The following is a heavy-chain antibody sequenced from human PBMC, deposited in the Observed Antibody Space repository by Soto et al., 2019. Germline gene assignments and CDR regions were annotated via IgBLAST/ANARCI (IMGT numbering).Heavy chain of an antibody. CDR1: GCTFSSYA. Sequence: GASVKVSCKASGCTFSSYAISCVRQAPGQGLEWMGGIIPIFGTANYAQKFQGRVTITADESTSTAYMELSSLRSEDTAVYYCANSVGSHYYYGMDVWGQGTTVTVSS. CDR3: ANSVGSHYYYGMDV. D-gene: IGHD2-21*01. CDR2: IIPIFGTA. J-gene: IGHJ6*02. V-gene: IGHV1-69*13.